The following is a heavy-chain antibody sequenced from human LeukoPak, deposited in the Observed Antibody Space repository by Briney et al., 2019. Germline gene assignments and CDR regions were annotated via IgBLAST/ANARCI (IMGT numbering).Heavy chain of an antibody. CDR2: INWNGGST. V-gene: IGHV3-20*04. Sequence: GPGGSLRLSCAASGFTFSSYAMSWVRQAPGKGLEWVSGINWNGGSTGYADSVKGRFTISRDNAKNSLYLQMNSLRAEDTALYYCARAAKQWLANYYYMDVWGKGTTVTVSS. J-gene: IGHJ6*03. CDR1: GFTFSSYA. CDR3: ARAAKQWLANYYYMDV. D-gene: IGHD6-19*01.